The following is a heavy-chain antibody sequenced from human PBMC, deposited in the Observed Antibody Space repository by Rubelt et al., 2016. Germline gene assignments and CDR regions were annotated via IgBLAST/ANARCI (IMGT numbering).Heavy chain of an antibody. V-gene: IGHV4-59*08. D-gene: IGHD6-13*01. Sequence: QVQLQESGPGLVKPSETLSLTCTVSGGSISVYYWSWIRQPPGKGLEWIGYISYSGSTNYNPALRSRVTISVDTSKNQFSLNLSSVTAADTALYYCARLYSSTWTPYYFDYWGQGTLVTVSS. CDR2: ISYSGST. J-gene: IGHJ4*02. CDR3: ARLYSSTWTPYYFDY. CDR1: GGSISVYY.